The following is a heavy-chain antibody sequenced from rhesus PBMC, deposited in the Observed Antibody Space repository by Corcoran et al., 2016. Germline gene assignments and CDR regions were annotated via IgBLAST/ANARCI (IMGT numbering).Heavy chain of an antibody. V-gene: IGHV2-1*01. CDR3: ARRPSSWGDPFDC. J-gene: IGHJ4*01. D-gene: IGHD3-34*01. CDR2: IYWDDDK. Sequence: QVTLKESGPALVKPTQTLTLTCTFSGFSLSTRGMRVGWIRQPPGKTLEWLAHIYWDDDKCYSTSLKVRLTISKDTSKNQVVLTMTNMDPVDTATYYCARRPSSWGDPFDCWGQGVLVTVSS. CDR1: GFSLSTRGMR.